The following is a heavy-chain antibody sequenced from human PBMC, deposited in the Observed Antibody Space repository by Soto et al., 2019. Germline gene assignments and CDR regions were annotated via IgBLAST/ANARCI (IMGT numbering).Heavy chain of an antibody. J-gene: IGHJ4*02. V-gene: IGHV3-33*01. CDR1: GFTFSSYG. Sequence: GGSLRLSCAASGFTFSSYGMHWVRQAPGKGLEWVAVIWYDGSNKYYAESVKGRFTISRDNSKNTLYLQMNNLRAEDTAVYYCARDSHVGSGWQLTADYWGQGTLVTVSS. CDR3: ARDSHVGSGWQLTADY. CDR2: IWYDGSNK. D-gene: IGHD6-19*01.